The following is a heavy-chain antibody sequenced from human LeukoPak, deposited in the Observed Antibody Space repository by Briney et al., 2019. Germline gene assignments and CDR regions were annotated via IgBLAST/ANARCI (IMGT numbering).Heavy chain of an antibody. Sequence: TGGSLRLSCAASGFTFSSYGMHWVRQAPGKGLEWVAVIWYDGSNKHYADSVKGRFTISRDNSKNTLYLQMNSLRAEDTVVYYCARDKEGTFDYWGQGTLVTVSS. CDR2: IWYDGSNK. CDR3: ARDKEGTFDY. CDR1: GFTFSSYG. J-gene: IGHJ4*02. V-gene: IGHV3-33*01. D-gene: IGHD1-1*01.